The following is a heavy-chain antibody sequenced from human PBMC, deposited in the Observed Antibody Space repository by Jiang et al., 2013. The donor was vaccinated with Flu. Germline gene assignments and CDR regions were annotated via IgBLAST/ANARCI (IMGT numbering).Heavy chain of an antibody. Sequence: SGFTFSGYDFHWVRQGTGKGLEWVSAIGAGGDTYYAGSVKGRFTISRENAKNSLYLQMNSLRDGDTAVYYCAREQQGRSSGSDLNAFEMWGQGTMVTVSS. V-gene: IGHV3-13*04. D-gene: IGHD3-22*01. CDR1: GFTFSGYD. CDR3: AREQQGRSSGSDLNAFEM. CDR2: IGAGGDT. J-gene: IGHJ3*02.